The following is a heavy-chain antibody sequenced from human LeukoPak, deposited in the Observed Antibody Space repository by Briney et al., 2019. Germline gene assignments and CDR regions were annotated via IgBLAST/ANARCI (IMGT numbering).Heavy chain of an antibody. CDR1: GGSVSSHQ. CDR2: IYYSGST. D-gene: IGHD4-11*01. Sequence: PSETLSLTCTVSGGSVSSHQWSWIRQPPGKGLEWIGYIYYSGSTDYNPSLKSRFTISIDTSNNRFSLMLSSVTAADTAVYYCARGVLTTVSYHMDVWGKGTTVTVSS. J-gene: IGHJ6*03. CDR3: ARGVLTTVSYHMDV. V-gene: IGHV4-59*02.